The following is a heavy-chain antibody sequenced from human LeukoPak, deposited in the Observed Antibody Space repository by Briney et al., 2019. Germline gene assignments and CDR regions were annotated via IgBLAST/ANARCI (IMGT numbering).Heavy chain of an antibody. V-gene: IGHV4-59*01. CDR3: ARGSSSGSYHPLDP. CDR2: VYYTGGI. D-gene: IGHD3-10*01. CDR1: GGSISSYS. J-gene: IGHJ5*02. Sequence: SSETLSLTCTVSGGSISSYSWSWIRQPPGKGLEWVGYVYYTGGINYNPSLKSRVTISVDTSKNQFSLKLSSVTAADTAVYYCARGSSSGSYHPLDPWGQGTLVTVSS.